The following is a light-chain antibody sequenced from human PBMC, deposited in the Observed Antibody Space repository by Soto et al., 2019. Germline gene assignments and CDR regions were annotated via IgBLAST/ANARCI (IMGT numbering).Light chain of an antibody. CDR1: QSVSSSY. V-gene: IGKV3-20*01. CDR2: GAS. CDR3: QQYGSSPPGT. J-gene: IGKJ3*01. Sequence: EIVLTQSPGTLSLSPGERATLCCRASQSVSSSYLAWYQQKPGQAPRLLIYGASSRATGIPDRFSGSGSGTDFTLTISRLEPGDFAVYYCQQYGSSPPGTFGPGTKVDI.